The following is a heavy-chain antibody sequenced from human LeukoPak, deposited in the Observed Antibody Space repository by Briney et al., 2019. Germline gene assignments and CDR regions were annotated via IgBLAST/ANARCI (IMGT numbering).Heavy chain of an antibody. CDR1: GFTFSSYA. Sequence: GRSLRLSCAASGFTFSSYAMHWVRQAPGKGLEWVAVISYDGSNKYYADSVKGRFTISRDNSKNTLYLQMNSLRAEDTAVYYCARSPIVGATNYFDYWGQGTLVTVSS. V-gene: IGHV3-30*04. D-gene: IGHD1-26*01. CDR2: ISYDGSNK. CDR3: ARSPIVGATNYFDY. J-gene: IGHJ4*02.